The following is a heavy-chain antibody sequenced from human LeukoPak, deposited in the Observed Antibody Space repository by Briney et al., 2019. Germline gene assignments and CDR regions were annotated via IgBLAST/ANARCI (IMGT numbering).Heavy chain of an antibody. V-gene: IGHV3-23*01. CDR2: ITTSGAT. J-gene: IGHJ1*01. D-gene: IGHD2-2*01. CDR3: AKNSPKPAGTYFQH. Sequence: PGGSLRLSCAASGFAFSSYTMTWVRLAPAPGKGLEWVSTITTSGATYYADSVKGRLTISRDNSKNTLYLQMNSLRAEDTAVYYCAKNSPKPAGTYFQHCGQGTLVTVSS. CDR1: GFAFSSYT.